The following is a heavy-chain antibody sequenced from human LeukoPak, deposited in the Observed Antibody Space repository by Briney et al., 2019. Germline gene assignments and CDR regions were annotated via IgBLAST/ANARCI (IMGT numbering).Heavy chain of an antibody. Sequence: PGGSLRLSCAASGFTVRSNYMSWVRQAPGKGLEWVSVIYSGGTTYYADSVRGRFTISRDNSKNTPYLQMNSLRAEDTAVYYCARGTIYSPRGEDFWGQGTLVTVSS. V-gene: IGHV3-53*01. D-gene: IGHD5-12*01. CDR2: IYSGGTT. J-gene: IGHJ4*02. CDR3: ARGTIYSPRGEDF. CDR1: GFTVRSNY.